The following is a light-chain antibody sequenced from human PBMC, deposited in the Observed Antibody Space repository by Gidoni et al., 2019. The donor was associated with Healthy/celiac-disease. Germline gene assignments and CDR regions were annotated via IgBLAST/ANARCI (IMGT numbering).Light chain of an antibody. CDR1: QSVSSY. J-gene: IGKJ4*01. Sequence: EIVLTHSPATLSLSPGERATLSCRASQSVSSYLAWYQQKPGQAPRLLIYDASNRATGIPARFSGSGSGTDFTLTTSSLEPEDFAVYYCQQRSNWPQLTFGGGTKVEIK. V-gene: IGKV3-11*01. CDR2: DAS. CDR3: QQRSNWPQLT.